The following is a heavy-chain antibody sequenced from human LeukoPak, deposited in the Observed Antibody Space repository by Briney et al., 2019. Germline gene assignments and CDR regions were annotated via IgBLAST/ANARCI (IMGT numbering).Heavy chain of an antibody. CDR3: VKGYCSSTSCYAFDY. D-gene: IGHD2-2*01. CDR2: ISSNGGST. J-gene: IGHJ4*02. Sequence: GGSLRLSCAASGFTFSSYWMSWVRQAPGKGLEYVSGISSNGGSTYYADSVKGRFTISRDNSKNTLYLQMSSLRGEDTAVYYCVKGYCSSTSCYAFDYWGQGTLVTVSS. CDR1: GFTFSSYW. V-gene: IGHV3-64D*09.